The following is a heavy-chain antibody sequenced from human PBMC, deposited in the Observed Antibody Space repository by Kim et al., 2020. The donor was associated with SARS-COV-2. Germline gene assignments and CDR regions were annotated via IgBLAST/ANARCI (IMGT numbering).Heavy chain of an antibody. CDR2: ISGSGGST. D-gene: IGHD2-15*01. CDR3: AKVGLCRGYCSGGSWIDDGSLLDY. J-gene: IGHJ4*02. Sequence: GGSLRLSCAASGFTFSSYAMSWVRQAPGKGLEWVSAISGSGGSTYYADSVKGRFTISRDNSKNTLYLQMNSLRAEDTAVYYCAKVGLCRGYCSGGSWIDDGSLLDYWGQGTLVTVSS. V-gene: IGHV3-23*01. CDR1: GFTFSSYA.